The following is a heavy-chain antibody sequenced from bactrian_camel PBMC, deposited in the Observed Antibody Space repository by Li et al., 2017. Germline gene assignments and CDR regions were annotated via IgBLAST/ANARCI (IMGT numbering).Heavy chain of an antibody. J-gene: IGHJ6*01. CDR1: FFIFDDFE. Sequence: VQLVESGGGSVQTGGSLRLSCKPSFFIFDDFEMMWYRQTPGNECELVSSITGDGKTYYTDAVKGRFTISQDNSKNTLFLQMNVLSPEDTAKYYCSAVDFDESPPGGACTAQEAVFFGRWGQGTQVTV. CDR2: ITGDGKT. CDR3: SAVDFDESPPGGACTAQEAVFFGR. V-gene: IGHV3S67*01. D-gene: IGHD6*01.